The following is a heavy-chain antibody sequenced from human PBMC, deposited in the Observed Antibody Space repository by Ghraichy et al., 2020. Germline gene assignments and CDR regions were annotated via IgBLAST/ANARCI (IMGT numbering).Heavy chain of an antibody. V-gene: IGHV3-30*05. D-gene: IGHD5-18*01. J-gene: IGHJ4*02. CDR3: AKDFTAIILVTGQLDY. CDR1: GSTFNYCG. CDR2: ISYDGSNK. Sequence: GGSLRLSCAGSGSTFNYCGVHWVRRAPCKWLEWLGVISYDGSNKYYTDSVEGRFSISRDNSRNTVYLQMNSLTSEDTAVYYCAKDFTAIILVTGQLDYWGQGALVTVSS.